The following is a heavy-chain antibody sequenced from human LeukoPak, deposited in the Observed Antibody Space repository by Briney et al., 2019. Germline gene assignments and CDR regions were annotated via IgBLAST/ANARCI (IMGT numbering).Heavy chain of an antibody. J-gene: IGHJ4*02. Sequence: PGGSLRLSCAASGFIFSSYGMHWVRQAPGKGLEWVAVISDDGSNKYYGYSVKGRFTISRDNSKNTLYLQMNSLRAEDTAVYYCVRIYGERDFWGQGTLVNVSS. V-gene: IGHV3-30*03. CDR1: GFIFSSYG. CDR3: VRIYGERDF. D-gene: IGHD3-10*01. CDR2: ISDDGSNK.